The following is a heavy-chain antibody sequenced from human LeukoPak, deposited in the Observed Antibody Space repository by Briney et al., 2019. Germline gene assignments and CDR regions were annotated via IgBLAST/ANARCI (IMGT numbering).Heavy chain of an antibody. J-gene: IGHJ6*03. CDR2: ISAYNGNT. D-gene: IGHD6-13*01. Sequence: GSSVKVSCKASGGTFSSYTISWVRQAPGQGLEWMGWISAYNGNTNYAQKLQGRVTMTTDTSTSTAYMELRSLRSDDTAVYYCASNTAAGSYYYYYYMDVWGKGTTVTVSS. CDR1: GGTFSSYT. V-gene: IGHV1-18*01. CDR3: ASNTAAGSYYYYYYMDV.